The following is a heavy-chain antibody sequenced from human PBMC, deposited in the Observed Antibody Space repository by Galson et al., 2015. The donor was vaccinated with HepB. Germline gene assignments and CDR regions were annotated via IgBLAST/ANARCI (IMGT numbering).Heavy chain of an antibody. Sequence: LSLTCTVSGGSLSGYHWSWVRQPPGKGLEWIGYIYYTGTTNYNPSLKSRVTISVDTSKNQFSLRLTSVTAADTAVFYCARFGHTEALDYWGQGNLITVSS. J-gene: IGHJ4*02. CDR3: ARFGHTEALDY. CDR2: IYYTGTT. D-gene: IGHD3/OR15-3a*01. CDR1: GGSLSGYH. V-gene: IGHV4-59*08.